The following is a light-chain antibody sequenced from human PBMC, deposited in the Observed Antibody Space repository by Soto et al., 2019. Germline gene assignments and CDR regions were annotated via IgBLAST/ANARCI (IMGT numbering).Light chain of an antibody. V-gene: IGKV3-20*01. J-gene: IGKJ1*01. Sequence: DIVLTQSRDTLSLSPGERATLSCLASQGVSSYSAWYQQKPGQAPRLLIYGASSRATGIPDRFSGSGSGTDFTLTISRLEPEDFAVYYCGQFVSAPPRTFGQGTKVDIK. CDR3: GQFVSAPPRT. CDR1: QGVSSY. CDR2: GAS.